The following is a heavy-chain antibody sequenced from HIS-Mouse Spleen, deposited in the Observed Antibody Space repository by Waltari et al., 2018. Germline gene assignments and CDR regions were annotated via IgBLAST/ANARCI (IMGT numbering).Heavy chain of an antibody. CDR3: AREIPYSSSWYDWYFDL. CDR1: GGPISISSYY. CDR2: IYYSGST. J-gene: IGHJ2*01. Sequence: QLQLQESGPGLVKPSETLSLPCTVSGGPISISSYYWGWCRQLPGKGLEWIGSIYYSGSTYYNPSLKSRVTISVDTSKNQFSLKLSSVTAADTAVYYCAREIPYSSSWYDWYFDLWGRGTLVTVSS. D-gene: IGHD6-13*01. V-gene: IGHV4-39*07.